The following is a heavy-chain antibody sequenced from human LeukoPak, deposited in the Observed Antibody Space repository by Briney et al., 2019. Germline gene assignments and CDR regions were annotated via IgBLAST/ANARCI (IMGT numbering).Heavy chain of an antibody. Sequence: GGSLRLSCAASGFTVSSNYMSWVRQAPGKGLEWVSVIYSGGSTYYSDSVKGRFTISRDNSKNTLYLQMNSLRAEDTAVYYCAKDLVVVPAANALDYWGQGTLVTVSS. CDR3: AKDLVVVPAANALDY. D-gene: IGHD2-2*01. CDR2: IYSGGST. J-gene: IGHJ4*02. V-gene: IGHV3-66*01. CDR1: GFTVSSNY.